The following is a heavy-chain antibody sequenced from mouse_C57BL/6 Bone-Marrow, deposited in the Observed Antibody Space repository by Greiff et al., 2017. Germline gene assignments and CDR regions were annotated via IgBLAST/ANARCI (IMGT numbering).Heavy chain of an antibody. CDR2: SRNKANDYTT. CDR3: ARENYYGSSIYAMDY. CDR1: GFTFSDFY. Sequence: EVKVVESGGGLVQSGRSLRLSCATSGFTFSDFYMEWVRQAPGKGLEWIAASRNKANDYTTEYSASVKGRFIVSRDTSQSILYLQMNALRAEDTAIYYCARENYYGSSIYAMDYWGQGTSVTVSS. V-gene: IGHV7-1*01. D-gene: IGHD1-1*01. J-gene: IGHJ4*01.